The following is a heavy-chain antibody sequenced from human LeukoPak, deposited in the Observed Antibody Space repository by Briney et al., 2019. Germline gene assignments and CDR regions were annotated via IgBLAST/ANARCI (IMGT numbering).Heavy chain of an antibody. CDR3: ARLRDGSIDY. V-gene: IGHV5-10-1*01. J-gene: IGHJ4*02. CDR1: GYNFTSYW. CDR2: IDPSDSYT. Sequence: GESLKISCKGSGYNFTSYWIGWVRQMPGKGLEWMGRIDPSDSYTNYSPSFQGHVTISTDKSVSTASLQWSSLKASDTAMYYCARLRDGSIDYWGQGTLVTVSS.